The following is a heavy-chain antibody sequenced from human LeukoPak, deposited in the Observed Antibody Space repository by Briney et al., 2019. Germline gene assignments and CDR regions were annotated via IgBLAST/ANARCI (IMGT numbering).Heavy chain of an antibody. CDR1: GYSFTSYW. J-gene: IGHJ4*02. Sequence: GESLKISCKGSGYSFTSYWIGWVRQMPGKGLEWMGIIYPGVSDTRYSPSFQGQVTISADKSISTAYLQWSSLKASDTTMYYCARQGDDSSGYYYSDYWGQGTLVTVSS. CDR2: IYPGVSDT. D-gene: IGHD3-22*01. CDR3: ARQGDDSSGYYYSDY. V-gene: IGHV5-51*01.